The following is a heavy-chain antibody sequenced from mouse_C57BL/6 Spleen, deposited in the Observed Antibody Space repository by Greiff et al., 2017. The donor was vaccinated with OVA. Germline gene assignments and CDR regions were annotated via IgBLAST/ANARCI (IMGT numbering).Heavy chain of an antibody. V-gene: IGHV1-62-2*01. Sequence: VQLQESGAELVKPGASVKLSCKASGYTFTEYTIHWVKQRSGQGLEWIGWFYPGSGSIKYNENFKDKATLTADKYSSTVYMEISRLTSEDSAVYCCARHEGPLGSPYYAMDDWGQGTSVTVSS. CDR1: GYTFTEYT. CDR2: FYPGSGSI. D-gene: IGHD6-1*01. CDR3: ARHEGPLGSPYYAMDD. J-gene: IGHJ4*01.